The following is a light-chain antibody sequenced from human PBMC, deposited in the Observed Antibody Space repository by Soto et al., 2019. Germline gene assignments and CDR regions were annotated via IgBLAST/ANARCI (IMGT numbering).Light chain of an antibody. CDR3: QQYNSYSGT. CDR1: QSISSW. Sequence: DIQMTQSPSTLSASVGDRVTITCRASQSISSWLAWYQQKPGKGTKLLIYKASSLESGVPSRFSGSGSGTEFTLTISSLQPDDFATYYCQQYNSYSGTFGQGTKVDIK. V-gene: IGKV1-5*03. J-gene: IGKJ1*01. CDR2: KAS.